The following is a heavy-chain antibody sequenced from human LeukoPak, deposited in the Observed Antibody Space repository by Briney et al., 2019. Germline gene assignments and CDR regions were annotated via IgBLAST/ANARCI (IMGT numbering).Heavy chain of an antibody. CDR1: SDSINSYY. V-gene: IGHV4-39*07. CDR3: ARDLPFDP. CDR2: IYYSGST. J-gene: IGHJ5*02. Sequence: PSETLSLTCTVSSDSINSYYWGWIRQPPGKGLEWIGSIYYSGSTYYNPSLKSRVTISVDTSKNQFSLKLSSVTAADTAVYYCARDLPFDPWGQGTLVTISS.